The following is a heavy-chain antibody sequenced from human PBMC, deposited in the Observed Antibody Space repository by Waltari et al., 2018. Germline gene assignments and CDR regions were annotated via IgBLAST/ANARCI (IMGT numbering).Heavy chain of an antibody. V-gene: IGHV4-38-2*02. CDR1: GYSIRSGYY. CDR2: IYHSGST. D-gene: IGHD6-13*01. CDR3: ARGYSSSSIFDP. J-gene: IGHJ5*02. Sequence: QVQLQESGPGLVKPSETLSLTCTVSGYSIRSGYYWGWLRQPPGKGLEWIGSIYHSGSTYYNPSLKSRVTISVDTSKNQFSLKLSSVTAADTAVYYCARGYSSSSIFDPWGQGTLVTVSS.